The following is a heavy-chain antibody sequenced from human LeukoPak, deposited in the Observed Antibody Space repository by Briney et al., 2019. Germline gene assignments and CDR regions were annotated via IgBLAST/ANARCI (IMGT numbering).Heavy chain of an antibody. V-gene: IGHV3-33*01. D-gene: IGHD6-6*01. Sequence: GRSLRLSCAASGFTFSSYGMHWVRQAPGKGLERVAVIWYDGSNKYYADSVKGRFTISRDNSKNTLYLQMNSLRAEDTAVYYCATSPKYSSSSGGYYYYYYMDVWGKGTTVTVSS. CDR1: GFTFSSYG. CDR2: IWYDGSNK. J-gene: IGHJ6*03. CDR3: ATSPKYSSSSGGYYYYYYMDV.